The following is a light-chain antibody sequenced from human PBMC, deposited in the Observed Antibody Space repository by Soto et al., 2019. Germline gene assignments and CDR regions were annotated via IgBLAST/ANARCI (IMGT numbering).Light chain of an antibody. J-gene: IGKJ1*01. V-gene: IGKV1-5*01. CDR1: QSVSGW. CDR2: DAS. Sequence: DIVMTQSTDFLALSLCESSPINCKSSQSVSGWLAWYQQKPGEAPKLLIYDASALPRGVPSRFSGSGSGTDFTLTISSLEPEDFAVYYCQQRDIWPWTFGQGTKVDIK. CDR3: QQRDIWPWT.